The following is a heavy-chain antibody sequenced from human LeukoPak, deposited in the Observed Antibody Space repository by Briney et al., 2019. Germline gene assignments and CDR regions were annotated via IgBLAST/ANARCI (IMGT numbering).Heavy chain of an antibody. V-gene: IGHV1-2*02. Sequence: GASVKVSSTASGYTFTCYYVHWVRQAPGQGLEWMGWINPNSGGTNYAQKFQARVTMTRDTSISTAYMELSRLRSDDTAVYYCAINRRWLQLRDAFDIWGQGTVVTVSS. CDR2: INPNSGGT. CDR1: GYTFTCYY. CDR3: AINRRWLQLRDAFDI. D-gene: IGHD5-24*01. J-gene: IGHJ3*02.